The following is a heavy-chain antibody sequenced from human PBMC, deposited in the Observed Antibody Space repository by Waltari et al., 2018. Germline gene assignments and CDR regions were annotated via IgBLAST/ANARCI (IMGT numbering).Heavy chain of an antibody. V-gene: IGHV1-2*02. CDR1: GYTFTGPY. Sequence: QVQLVQSGAEMKKPGASVIVSCKTSGYTFTGPYIHWVRTAPGQGLEWMGWIHPNSGATRYAQIFQGRVIMTRDTSISTVYMDLSGLKSDDTAVYYCARDHYYDSPGLDYWGQGTLVTVSS. CDR3: ARDHYYDSPGLDY. CDR2: IHPNSGAT. D-gene: IGHD3-22*01. J-gene: IGHJ4*02.